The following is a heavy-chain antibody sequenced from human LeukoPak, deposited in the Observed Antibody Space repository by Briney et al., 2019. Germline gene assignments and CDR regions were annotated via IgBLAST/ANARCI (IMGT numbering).Heavy chain of an antibody. CDR2: INPNSGGT. J-gene: IGHJ4*02. V-gene: IGHV1-2*02. CDR3: ARDRDRQWLVYFDY. Sequence: ASVKVSCKASGYTFTGYYMHWVRQAPGQGLEWMGWINPNSGGTNYAQKFQGRVTMTRDTSISTAYMELSRLRSDDRAVYYCARDRDRQWLVYFDYWGQGTLVTVSS. CDR1: GYTFTGYY. D-gene: IGHD6-19*01.